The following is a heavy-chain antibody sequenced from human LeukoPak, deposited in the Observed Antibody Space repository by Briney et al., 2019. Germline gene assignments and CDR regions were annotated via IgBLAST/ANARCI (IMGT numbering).Heavy chain of an antibody. Sequence: PGGSLRLSCAASGFTFSSYSMNWVRQAPGKGLEWVSYISSSSSTIDYADSVKGRFTISRDNAKNSMSLQMNSLRAEDTAVYYCARGDSNPSYYYYYMDVWGKGTTVTVSS. CDR3: ARGDSNPSYYYYYMDV. D-gene: IGHD4-11*01. CDR2: ISSSSSTI. V-gene: IGHV3-48*01. CDR1: GFTFSSYS. J-gene: IGHJ6*03.